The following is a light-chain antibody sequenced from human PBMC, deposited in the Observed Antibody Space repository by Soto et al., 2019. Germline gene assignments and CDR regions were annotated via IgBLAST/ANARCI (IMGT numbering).Light chain of an antibody. Sequence: QSALTQPASVSGSPGQSITISCTGSSSDVGGYNYVSWYQQHPGKAPKLMIYEVSNRPSGISNRFSGSKSGNTASLTLSGLQAEDEADYYCCSYAGRSTWDVVFGGGTKLTVL. CDR3: CSYAGRSTWDVV. CDR1: SSDVGGYNY. CDR2: EVS. V-gene: IGLV2-14*01. J-gene: IGLJ2*01.